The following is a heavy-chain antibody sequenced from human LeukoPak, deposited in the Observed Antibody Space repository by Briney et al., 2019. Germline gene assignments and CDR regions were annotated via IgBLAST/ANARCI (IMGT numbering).Heavy chain of an antibody. Sequence: SETLSLTCTVSGGSISSYYWSWIRQPPGKGLEWIGYIYYSGSTNYNPSLKSRVTISVDTSKNQFSLKLSSVTAADTAVYYCARGRIAAAGPKGWFDPWGQGTLVTVSS. CDR1: GGSISSYY. D-gene: IGHD6-13*01. V-gene: IGHV4-59*12. CDR2: IYYSGST. CDR3: ARGRIAAAGPKGWFDP. J-gene: IGHJ5*02.